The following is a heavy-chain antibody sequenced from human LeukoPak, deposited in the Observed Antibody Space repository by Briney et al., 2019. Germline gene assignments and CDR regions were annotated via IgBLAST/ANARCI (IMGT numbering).Heavy chain of an antibody. CDR3: AKDPGSQDYYDSSGYYPVY. J-gene: IGHJ4*02. D-gene: IGHD3-22*01. CDR2: ISGDGGST. V-gene: IGHV3-43*02. Sequence: PGGSLRLSCAASGLTFDDYAMHWVRQAPGKGLEWVSLISGDGGSTYYADSVKGRFTISRDNSKNSLYLQMNSLRTEDTALYYCAKDPGSQDYYDSSGYYPVYWGQGTLVTVSS. CDR1: GLTFDDYA.